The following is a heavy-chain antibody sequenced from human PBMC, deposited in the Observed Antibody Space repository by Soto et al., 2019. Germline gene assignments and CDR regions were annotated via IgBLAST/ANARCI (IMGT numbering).Heavy chain of an antibody. Sequence: QVHLQESGPGLVKPSETMSLTCTASGASIRNFYWNWVRQFPGKELEWIGHIYNGERTNYNPSLKSRVTISVDTSKNQFSLKLSSVTVADTAVYYCAQTTGWPGFDYWGQGTLVAVSS. CDR1: GASIRNFY. CDR3: AQTTGWPGFDY. CDR2: IYNGERT. D-gene: IGHD6-19*01. J-gene: IGHJ4*02. V-gene: IGHV4-59*01.